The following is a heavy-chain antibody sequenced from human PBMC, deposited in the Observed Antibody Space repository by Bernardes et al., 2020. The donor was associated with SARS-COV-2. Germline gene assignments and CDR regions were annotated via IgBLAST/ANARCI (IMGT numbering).Heavy chain of an antibody. Sequence: ASVKVSCKASGYTFTGYYMHWVRQAPGQGLEWMGWINPNSGGTNYAQKFQGWVTMTRDTSISTAYMELSMLRSDDTAVYYCARGYGTPPDTCHDYWGQGTLVTVSS. V-gene: IGHV1-2*04. D-gene: IGHD1-1*01. CDR1: GYTFTGYY. CDR3: ARGYGTPPDTCHDY. J-gene: IGHJ4*02. CDR2: INPNSGGT.